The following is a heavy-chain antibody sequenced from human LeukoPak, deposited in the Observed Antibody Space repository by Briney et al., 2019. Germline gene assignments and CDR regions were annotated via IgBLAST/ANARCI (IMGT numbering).Heavy chain of an antibody. V-gene: IGHV3-21*01. CDR2: ISSSSSCI. CDR1: GFTFSSYS. J-gene: IGHJ4*02. CDR3: AREVPNLVAVPNDY. Sequence: GGSLRLSCAAPGFTFSSYSMNWVRQAPGKGLEWVSSISSSSSCIYYADSVKGRFTISRDNAKNSLYLQMNSLRAEDTAVYYCAREVPNLVAVPNDYWGQGTLVTVSS. D-gene: IGHD6-19*01.